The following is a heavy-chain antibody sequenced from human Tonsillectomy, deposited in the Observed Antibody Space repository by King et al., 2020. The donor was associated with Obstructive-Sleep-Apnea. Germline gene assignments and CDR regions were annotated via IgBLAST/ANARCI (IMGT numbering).Heavy chain of an antibody. D-gene: IGHD1-26*01. Sequence: VQLVESGAEVKKPGESLKISCKGSGFSFSDYWIGWVRQMPGKGLEWMGIIYPGDSDTRYGPSFQGQVTISAAKSMNTAYLQWTSLKVSDTANYYCARQRLGGTYGYYYGMDVWGQGTTVTVSS. CDR1: GFSFSDYW. CDR2: IYPGDSDT. CDR3: ARQRLGGTYGYYYGMDV. V-gene: IGHV5-51*01. J-gene: IGHJ6*02.